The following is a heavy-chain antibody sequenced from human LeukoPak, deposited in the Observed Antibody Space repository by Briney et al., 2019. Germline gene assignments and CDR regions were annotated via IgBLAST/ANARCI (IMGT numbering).Heavy chain of an antibody. J-gene: IGHJ4*02. D-gene: IGHD3-22*01. CDR1: GFTFSSYG. CDR3: ATGHYYDSSGQY. Sequence: GGSLRLSCAASGFTFSSYGMHWVRQAPGKGLEWVAFIRYDGSNKYYADSVKGRFTISRDNSKNTLYLQMNSLRAEDTAVYYCATGHYYDSSGQYWGQGTLVTVSS. V-gene: IGHV3-30*02. CDR2: IRYDGSNK.